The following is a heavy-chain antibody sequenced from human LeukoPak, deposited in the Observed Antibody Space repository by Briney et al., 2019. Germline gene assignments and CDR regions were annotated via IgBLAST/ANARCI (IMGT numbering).Heavy chain of an antibody. CDR2: IYHSGST. Sequence: PSETLSLTCTVSGYSISSGSYWGWIRQPPGKGLEWIGSIYHSGSTYYNPSLKSRVTISVDTSKNQFSLKLSSVTAADTAVYYCARVGYDFWSGYYRGAFDIWGQGTMVTVSS. J-gene: IGHJ3*02. D-gene: IGHD3-3*01. CDR1: GYSISSGSY. V-gene: IGHV4-38-2*02. CDR3: ARVGYDFWSGYYRGAFDI.